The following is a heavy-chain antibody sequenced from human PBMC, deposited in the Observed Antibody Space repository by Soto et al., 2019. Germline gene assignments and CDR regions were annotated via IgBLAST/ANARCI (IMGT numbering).Heavy chain of an antibody. CDR3: ARLDFAWFFAMDV. CDR1: GGSISSGGYY. V-gene: IGHV4-31*03. J-gene: IGHJ6*02. Sequence: QVQLQESGPGLVKPSQTLSLTCTVSGGSISSGGYYWSWIRQHPGKGLEWIGYIYYSGSTYFNPSLKSRVTISVDTSKNQFSLKLTSVTAADTAVYYCARLDFAWFFAMDVWGQGTTVTVSS. CDR2: IYYSGST. D-gene: IGHD3-9*01.